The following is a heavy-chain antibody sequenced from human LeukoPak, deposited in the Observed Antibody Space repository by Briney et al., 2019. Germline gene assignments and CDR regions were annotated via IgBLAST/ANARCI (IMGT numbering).Heavy chain of an antibody. J-gene: IGHJ4*02. V-gene: IGHV3-53*01. CDR3: ARDRGSSSSEAYYFDY. CDR2: MYSGGSR. CDR1: GLIVSNEY. D-gene: IGHD1-26*01. Sequence: GGSLRLSCEVSGLIVSNEYMSWVRQAPGKGLEWVSVMYSGGSRYYADSVKGRFIISRDNSKNTLYLQMDSLRAEDTAVYYCARDRGSSSSEAYYFDYWGQGTLVTVSS.